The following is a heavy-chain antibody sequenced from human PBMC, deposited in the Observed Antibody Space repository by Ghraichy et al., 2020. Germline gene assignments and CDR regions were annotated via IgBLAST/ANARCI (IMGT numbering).Heavy chain of an antibody. CDR3: ARDRKTGDWAAFDI. J-gene: IGHJ3*02. Sequence: SENLSLTCAVSGGSISSSNWWSWVRQPPGKGLEWIGEIYHSGSTNYNPSLKSRVTISVDKSKNQFSLKLSSVTAADTAVYYCARDRKTGDWAAFDIWGQGTMVTVSS. D-gene: IGHD7-27*01. CDR1: GGSISSSNW. V-gene: IGHV4-4*02. CDR2: IYHSGST.